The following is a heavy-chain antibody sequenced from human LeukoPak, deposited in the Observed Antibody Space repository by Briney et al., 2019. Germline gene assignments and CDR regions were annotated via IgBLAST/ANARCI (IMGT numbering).Heavy chain of an antibody. CDR2: ISGSGDST. J-gene: IGHJ4*02. CDR1: GFTFSSYA. V-gene: IGHV3-23*01. D-gene: IGHD4-23*01. Sequence: PGGSLRLSCAASGFTFSSYAMNWVRQAPGKGLEWVSVISGSGDSTNYEDSVKGRFTISRDNSKNTLYLQMGSLRAEDMAVYYCARGRRLYGDYADYWGQGTLVTVSS. CDR3: ARGRRLYGDYADY.